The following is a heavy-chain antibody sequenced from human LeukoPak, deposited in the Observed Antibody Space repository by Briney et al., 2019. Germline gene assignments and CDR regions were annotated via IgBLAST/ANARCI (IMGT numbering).Heavy chain of an antibody. CDR2: IYTSGST. D-gene: IGHD6-13*01. J-gene: IGHJ6*03. Sequence: SETLSLTCTVSGGSISSYYWSWIRQPPGKGLEWIGYIYTSGSTNYNPSLKSRATISVDTSKNQFSLKLSSVTAADTAVYYCARPRKEESSSWPYYYYYYYMNVWGKGTTVTVSS. V-gene: IGHV4-4*09. CDR3: ARPRKEESSSWPYYYYYYYMNV. CDR1: GGSISSYY.